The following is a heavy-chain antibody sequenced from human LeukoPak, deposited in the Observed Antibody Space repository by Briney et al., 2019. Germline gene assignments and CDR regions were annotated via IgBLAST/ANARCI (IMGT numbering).Heavy chain of an antibody. V-gene: IGHV4-34*01. CDR2: INHSGST. CDR3: ARGDRLRFLEWSRRAFDI. D-gene: IGHD3-3*01. CDR1: GGSFSGYY. Sequence: SETLSLTCAVYGGSFSGYYWSWIRQPPGKGRGWIGEINHSGSTNYNPSLKSRVTISVDTSKNQFPLKLSSVTAADTAVYYCARGDRLRFLEWSRRAFDIWGQGTMVTVSS. J-gene: IGHJ3*02.